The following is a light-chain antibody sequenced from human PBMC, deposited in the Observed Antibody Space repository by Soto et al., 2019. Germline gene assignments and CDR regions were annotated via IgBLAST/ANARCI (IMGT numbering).Light chain of an antibody. CDR3: QQFYTYPRT. J-gene: IGKJ1*01. CDR1: QDITTD. CDR2: EAS. V-gene: IGKV1-13*02. Sequence: AIQLTQSPSSLSSSVGDTVTITCRASQDITTDLAWYQQSSGKAPVLLIYEASRLESWVPSRFSGSGSGTEFSLTISNLQPEDFATYICQQFYTYPRTFGQGTKVDIK.